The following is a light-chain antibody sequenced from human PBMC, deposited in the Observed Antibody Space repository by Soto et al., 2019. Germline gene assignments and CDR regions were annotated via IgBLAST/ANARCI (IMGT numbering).Light chain of an antibody. CDR1: QTINSW. CDR3: QQYDSYSSGP. Sequence: DIPMTQSPSTLSASVGDRVTITCRASQTINSWLAWYQQKPGKAPKVLIFDASSLKTGVPSRSSGSGSGTEFTLTISNLQPDDFATYYCQQYDSYSSGPFGQGTRVEIK. CDR2: DAS. V-gene: IGKV1-5*01. J-gene: IGKJ1*01.